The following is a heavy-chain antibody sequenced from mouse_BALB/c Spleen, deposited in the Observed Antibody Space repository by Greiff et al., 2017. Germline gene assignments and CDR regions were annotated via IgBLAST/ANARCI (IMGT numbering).Heavy chain of an antibody. J-gene: IGHJ4*01. CDR3: ARWDYDGGWALYYYAMDY. CDR2: ISYSGST. CDR1: GYSITSDYA. Sequence: EVQRVESGPGLVKPSQSLSLTCTVTGYSITSDYAWNWIRQFPGNKLEWMGYISYSGSTSYNPSLKSRISITRDTSKNQFFLQLNSVTTEDTATYYCARWDYDGGWALYYYAMDYWGQGTSVTVSS. D-gene: IGHD2-4*01. V-gene: IGHV3-2*02.